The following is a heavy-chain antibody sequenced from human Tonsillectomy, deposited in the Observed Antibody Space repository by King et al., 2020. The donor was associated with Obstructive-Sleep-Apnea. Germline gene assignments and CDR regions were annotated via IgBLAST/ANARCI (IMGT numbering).Heavy chain of an antibody. D-gene: IGHD6-13*01. CDR3: ARDSGTPGIAAGNFDY. V-gene: IGHV3-11*01. CDR2: ISRGGSTR. Sequence: VQLVESGGGLVKPGESLRLSCAASGFTFSDYYMSWIRQAPGKGLEWVSYISRGGSTRHYADSVKGRFTNSRDNAKNSLYLQMNSLRGEDTAVYYCARDSGTPGIAAGNFDYWGQGTLVTVSS. CDR1: GFTFSDYY. J-gene: IGHJ4*02.